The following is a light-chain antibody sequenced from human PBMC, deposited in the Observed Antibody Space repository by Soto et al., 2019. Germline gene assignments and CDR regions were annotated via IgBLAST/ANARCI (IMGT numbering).Light chain of an antibody. CDR3: QQYDNSPIT. V-gene: IGKV3-20*01. CDR1: QSVSSY. Sequence: EIVLTQSPATLSLSPGERATLSCRASQSVSSYLAWYQQKPGQAPRLLIYGASSRATGIPDRFSGTGSETDFTLTINRLEPEDFAVYYCQQYDNSPITFGQGTRLEIK. CDR2: GAS. J-gene: IGKJ5*01.